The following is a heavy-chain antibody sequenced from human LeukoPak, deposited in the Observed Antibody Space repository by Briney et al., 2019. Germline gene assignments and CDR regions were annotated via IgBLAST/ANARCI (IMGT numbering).Heavy chain of an antibody. CDR2: INPNSGGT. J-gene: IGHJ4*02. CDR3: ARAHSGSYLGIDY. V-gene: IGHV1-2*02. CDR1: GYTFTGYY. D-gene: IGHD1-26*01. Sequence: ASVKVSCKASGYTFTGYYMHWVRQAPGQGLEWMGWINPNSGGTNYAQKFQGRVTMTRDTSISTAYMELSRLRSDDTAVYYCARAHSGSYLGIDYWGQGTLVTVSS.